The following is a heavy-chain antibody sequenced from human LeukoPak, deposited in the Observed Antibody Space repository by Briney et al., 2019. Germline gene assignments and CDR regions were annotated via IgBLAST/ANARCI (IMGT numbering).Heavy chain of an antibody. Sequence: GGSLRLSCAASGFTFSSYWMHWVRQAPGKGLVWVSRINSDGSSTSYADSVKGRFTISRDNSKNTLYLQMNSLRAEDTAVYYCARDWSHRCFDYWGQGTLVTVSS. CDR2: INSDGSST. V-gene: IGHV3-74*01. CDR3: ARDWSHRCFDY. J-gene: IGHJ4*02. CDR1: GFTFSSYW. D-gene: IGHD3-3*01.